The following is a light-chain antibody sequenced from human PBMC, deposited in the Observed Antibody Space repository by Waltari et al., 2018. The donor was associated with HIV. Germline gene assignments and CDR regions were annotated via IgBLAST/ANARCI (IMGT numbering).Light chain of an antibody. CDR1: QSISRY. V-gene: IGKV1-39*01. CDR3: QQSYSTLT. J-gene: IGKJ4*01. Sequence: DIQMTQPPSSLSASVGDRVTITCRASQSISRYLNWYQQKPGKAPKLLIYAASSLQSGVPSRFSGSGSGTDFTLTISSLQPEDFATYYCQQSYSTLTFGGGTKVEIK. CDR2: AAS.